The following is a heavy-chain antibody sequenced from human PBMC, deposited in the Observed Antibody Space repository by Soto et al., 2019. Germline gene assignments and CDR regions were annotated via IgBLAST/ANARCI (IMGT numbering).Heavy chain of an antibody. CDR3: ARVAY. V-gene: IGHV3-21*06. Sequence: EVQLVESGGGLVKPGGSLRLSWLAPGFPLIRISKNCFRQAPGKGLEWVSSISSGGNTKSYANSVKGRFTISRDNAKNSLYLEMNSLRPEDTAVYYCARVAYWGQGTLVTVSS. CDR1: GFPLIRIS. J-gene: IGHJ4*02. CDR2: ISSGGNTK.